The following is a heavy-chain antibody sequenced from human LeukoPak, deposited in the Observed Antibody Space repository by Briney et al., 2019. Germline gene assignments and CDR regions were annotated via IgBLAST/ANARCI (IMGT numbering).Heavy chain of an antibody. CDR1: GFTFSTYA. Sequence: GGSLRLSCAASGFTFSTYAMSWVRQAPGKGLEWVPAISGRAGSTYYADSVKGRFTISRDNSKNTLFLQMNSLRAEDTAVYYCAKGGPYSSSPDFDYWGQGSLVTVSS. D-gene: IGHD6-6*01. J-gene: IGHJ4*02. CDR3: AKGGPYSSSPDFDY. CDR2: ISGRAGST. V-gene: IGHV3-23*01.